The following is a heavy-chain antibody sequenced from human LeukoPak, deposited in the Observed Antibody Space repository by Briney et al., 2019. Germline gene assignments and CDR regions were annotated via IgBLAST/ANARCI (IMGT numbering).Heavy chain of an antibody. CDR2: IYYSGST. CDR1: GGSISGYY. D-gene: IGHD3-10*01. Sequence: SETLSLTCTVSGGSISGYYWSWIRQPPGKGLEWIGYIYYSGSTNYKPSLKSRVTISVDTSKNQFSLKLSSVTAADTAVYYCARGGYYGSGNDFRFDPWGQGTLVTVSS. CDR3: ARGGYYGSGNDFRFDP. J-gene: IGHJ5*02. V-gene: IGHV4-59*01.